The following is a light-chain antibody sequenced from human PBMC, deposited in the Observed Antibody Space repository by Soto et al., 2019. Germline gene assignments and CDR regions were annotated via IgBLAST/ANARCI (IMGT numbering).Light chain of an antibody. J-gene: IGLJ1*01. CDR2: DVS. CDR1: SSDIGGYHY. Sequence: QSVLTQPASVSVSPGQSITISCTGTSSDIGGYHYISWYQQHPGKAPKLMIYDVSNRPSGVSNRFSGSNSGDTASLTISRLQAEDEADYYCSSYTSSSTYVFGTGTKVTVL. CDR3: SSYTSSSTYV. V-gene: IGLV2-14*01.